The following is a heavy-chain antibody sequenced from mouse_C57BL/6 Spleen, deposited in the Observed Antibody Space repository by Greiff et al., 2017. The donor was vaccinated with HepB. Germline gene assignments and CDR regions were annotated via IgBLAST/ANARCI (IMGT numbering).Heavy chain of an antibody. V-gene: IGHV1-4*01. J-gene: IGHJ4*01. CDR3: ASSNYGAMDY. Sequence: VQLQESGAELARPGASVKMSCKASGYTFTSYTMHWVKQRPGQGLEWIGYINPSSGYTKYNQKFKDKATLTADKSSSTTYMQLSSLTSEDSAVYYYASSNYGAMDYWGQGTSVTVSS. CDR1: GYTFTSYT. D-gene: IGHD2-5*01. CDR2: INPSSGYT.